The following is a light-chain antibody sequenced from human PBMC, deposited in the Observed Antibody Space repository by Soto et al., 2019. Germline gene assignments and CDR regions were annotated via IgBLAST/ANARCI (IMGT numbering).Light chain of an antibody. CDR1: QGIGSD. Sequence: DIQMTQSPSSLSASVGNRVTIAYRASQGIGSDLGWFQQKPGKAPKRLIYAASSLQSGVPSRFSGSGSGTEFTLTISSLQPEDFAAYYCLQHNTYPYTFGQGTKLEIK. CDR2: AAS. CDR3: LQHNTYPYT. J-gene: IGKJ2*01. V-gene: IGKV1-17*01.